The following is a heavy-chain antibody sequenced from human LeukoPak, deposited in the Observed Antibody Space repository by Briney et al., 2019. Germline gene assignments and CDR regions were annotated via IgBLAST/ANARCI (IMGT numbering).Heavy chain of an antibody. CDR1: GYSISSGYY. J-gene: IGHJ5*02. Sequence: PSETLSLTCTVSGYSISSGYYWGWIRQPPGKGLEWIGSIYHGGSTYYNPSLKSRVTMSVDTSKNQFSLKLTSVTAADTAVYYCASTGGDYYGSGSYGYNWFDPWGQGTLVTVSS. V-gene: IGHV4-38-2*02. D-gene: IGHD3-10*01. CDR2: IYHGGST. CDR3: ASTGGDYYGSGSYGYNWFDP.